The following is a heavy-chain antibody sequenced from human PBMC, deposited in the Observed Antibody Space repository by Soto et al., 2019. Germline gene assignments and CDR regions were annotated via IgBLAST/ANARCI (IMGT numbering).Heavy chain of an antibody. D-gene: IGHD3-10*01. CDR3: ARVWFGESLGY. V-gene: IGHV1-46*03. Sequence: GASVTVCCKASGYTFTSYYMHWVRQAPGQGLEWMGIINPSGGSTSYAQKFQGRVTMTRDTSTSTVYMELSSLRSEDTAVYYCARVWFGESLGYWGQGTLVTVSS. J-gene: IGHJ4*02. CDR1: GYTFTSYY. CDR2: INPSGGST.